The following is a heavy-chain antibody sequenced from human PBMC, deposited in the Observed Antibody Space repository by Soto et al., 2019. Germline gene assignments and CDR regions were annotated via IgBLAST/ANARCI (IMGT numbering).Heavy chain of an antibody. CDR2: INHSGST. CDR1: GGPFSGYY. J-gene: IGHJ6*03. D-gene: IGHD3-16*01. Sequence: SETLSLTCVVYGGPFSGYYWSWIRQPPGKGLEWIGEINHSGSTNYNPSLKSRVTISVDTSKNQFSLKLSSVTAADTAVYYCARLGYYYYMDVWGKGTTVT. V-gene: IGHV4-34*01. CDR3: ARLGYYYYMDV.